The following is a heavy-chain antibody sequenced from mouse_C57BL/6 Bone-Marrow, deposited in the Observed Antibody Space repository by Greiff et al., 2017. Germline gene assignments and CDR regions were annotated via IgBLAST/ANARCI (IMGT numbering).Heavy chain of an antibody. J-gene: IGHJ2*01. CDR1: GYTFTDYY. V-gene: IGHV1-26*01. Sequence: VPLQQSGPELVKPGASVTISCTASGYTFTDYYLNWVKQSHGTSLEWIGYINPNNGGTSYNQKFKGQATLTVDKSSSTAYMELRRLTSEDSAVYYCARLYYGSSYNVDYWGQGTTLTVSS. D-gene: IGHD1-1*01. CDR2: INPNNGGT. CDR3: ARLYYGSSYNVDY.